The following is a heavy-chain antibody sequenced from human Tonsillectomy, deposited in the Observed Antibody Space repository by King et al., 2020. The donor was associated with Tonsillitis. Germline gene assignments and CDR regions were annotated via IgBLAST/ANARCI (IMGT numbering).Heavy chain of an antibody. CDR3: ARDSVDSTPMAPYDY. J-gene: IGHJ4*02. Sequence: VQLVESGGGLVQPGGSLRLSCAASGFSFCNYWMTWVRQAPGKGLEWVAILKQDGSEKYCVGSVKGRFTISRDNAKNSLYLQMSGLRAEDTAVYYCARDSVDSTPMAPYDYWGQGTLVTVSS. V-gene: IGHV3-7*01. D-gene: IGHD5-18*01. CDR1: GFSFCNYW. CDR2: LKQDGSEK.